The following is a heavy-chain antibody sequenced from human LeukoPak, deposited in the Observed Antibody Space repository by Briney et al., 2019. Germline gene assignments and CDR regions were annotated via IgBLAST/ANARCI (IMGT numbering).Heavy chain of an antibody. J-gene: IGHJ4*02. CDR2: ISGSGGST. D-gene: IGHD6-19*01. CDR3: ARGKVMVGWYIDVDY. V-gene: IGHV3-23*01. Sequence: PGGSLRLSCAASGFTFRSYAMSWVRQAPGKGLEWVSAISGSGGSTYYADSVKGRFTISRDNSKNTLYLQMNSLRAEDTAVYYCARGKVMVGWYIDVDYWGQGTLVTVSS. CDR1: GFTFRSYA.